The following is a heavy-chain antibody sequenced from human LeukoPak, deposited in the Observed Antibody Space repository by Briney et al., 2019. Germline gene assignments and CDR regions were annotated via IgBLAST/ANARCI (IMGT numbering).Heavy chain of an antibody. D-gene: IGHD6-13*01. CDR2: INHSGST. V-gene: IGHV4-34*01. CDR1: GGSFSGYY. J-gene: IGHJ5*02. CDR3: ARQQVVRHWFDH. Sequence: TSETLSLTCAVYGGSFSGYYWSWIRKPPGKGLEWLGEINHSGSTNYNPSLKSRVTISVDTPKKQFSLKLSSVTAADTAVYYCARQQVVRHWFDHWGQGTLVTVAS.